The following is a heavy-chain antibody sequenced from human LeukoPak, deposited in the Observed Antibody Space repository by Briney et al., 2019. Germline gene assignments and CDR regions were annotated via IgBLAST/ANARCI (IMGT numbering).Heavy chain of an antibody. CDR3: ARDRGSGSYYPRFDY. Sequence: ASVKVSCKASGYTFITYGISWVRQAPGQGLEWMGWTSAYSGIANYAQKLQGRVTMTTDTSTSTAYMELRSLRSDDTAVYYCARDRGSGSYYPRFDYWGQGTLVTVSS. D-gene: IGHD3-10*01. J-gene: IGHJ4*02. V-gene: IGHV1-18*01. CDR1: GYTFITYG. CDR2: TSAYSGIA.